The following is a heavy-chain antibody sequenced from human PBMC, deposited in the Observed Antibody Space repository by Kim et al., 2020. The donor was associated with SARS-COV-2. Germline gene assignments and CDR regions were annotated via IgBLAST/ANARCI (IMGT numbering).Heavy chain of an antibody. Sequence: SETLSLTCTVSGGSISSYYWSWIRQPPGKGLEWIGYIYYSGSTNYNPSLKSRVTISVDTSKNQFSLKLSSVTAADTAVYYCARGSVQPGIAVFDYWGQGTLVTVSS. D-gene: IGHD6-19*01. CDR1: GGSISSYY. CDR3: ARGSVQPGIAVFDY. V-gene: IGHV4-59*01. J-gene: IGHJ4*02. CDR2: IYYSGST.